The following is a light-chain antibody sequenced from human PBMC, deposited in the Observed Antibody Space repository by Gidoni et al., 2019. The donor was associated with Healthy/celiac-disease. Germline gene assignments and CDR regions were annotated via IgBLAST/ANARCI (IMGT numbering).Light chain of an antibody. Sequence: SYELTQPPTVSVALGRTASVTCGGNNLGSKNVHGYQQKQSPAPVLVISRYSNRPSGIPELFSGSNSGNTATLTIIRAQAGDEADYYCQVWDSSTVVFGGGTKLTVL. CDR3: QVWDSSTVV. J-gene: IGLJ2*01. V-gene: IGLV3-9*01. CDR1: NLGSKN. CDR2: RYS.